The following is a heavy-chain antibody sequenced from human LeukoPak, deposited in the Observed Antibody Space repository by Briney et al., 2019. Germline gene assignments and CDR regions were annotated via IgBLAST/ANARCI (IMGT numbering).Heavy chain of an antibody. V-gene: IGHV4-31*03. CDR3: AREGQQLGLFDY. D-gene: IGHD6-13*01. CDR1: GGSISSGGYY. Sequence: SETLSLTCTVSGGSISSGGYYWSWIRQHPGKGLEWIGYIYSSGSTYYNPSLKSRVTISVDTSKNQFSLKLSSVTAADTAVYYCAREGQQLGLFDYWGQGTLVTVSS. J-gene: IGHJ4*02. CDR2: IYSSGST.